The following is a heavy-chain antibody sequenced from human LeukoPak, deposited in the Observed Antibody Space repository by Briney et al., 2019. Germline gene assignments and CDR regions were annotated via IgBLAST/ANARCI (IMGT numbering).Heavy chain of an antibody. CDR2: IYSGGST. D-gene: IGHD5-18*01. J-gene: IGHJ4*02. CDR1: GFTVSSNY. Sequence: GGSLRLSCAASGFTVSSNYMSWVRQAPGKGLEWVSVIYSGGSTYYADSVKGRFTISRDNSKNTLYLRMNSLRAEDTAVYYCARESSYGYVDYWGQGTLVTVSS. V-gene: IGHV3-66*02. CDR3: ARESSYGYVDY.